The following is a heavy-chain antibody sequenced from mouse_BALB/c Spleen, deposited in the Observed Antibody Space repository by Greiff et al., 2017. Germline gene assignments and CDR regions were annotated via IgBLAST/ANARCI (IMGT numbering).Heavy chain of an antibody. V-gene: IGHV5-12-2*01. D-gene: IGHD4-1*01. J-gene: IGHJ3*01. Sequence: EVKLMESGGGLVQPGGSLKLSCAASGFTFSSYTMSWVRQTPEKRLEWVAYISNGGGSTYYPDTVKGRFTISRDNAKNTLYLQMSSLKSEDTAMYYCARHLTGTGWFAYWGQGTLVTVSA. CDR1: GFTFSSYT. CDR3: ARHLTGTGWFAY. CDR2: ISNGGGST.